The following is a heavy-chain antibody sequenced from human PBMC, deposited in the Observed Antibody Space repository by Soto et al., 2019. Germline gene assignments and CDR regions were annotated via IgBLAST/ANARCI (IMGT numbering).Heavy chain of an antibody. Sequence: EVQLLESGGGLVQPGGSLRLSCAASGFVFTSYAMSWVRQAPGKGLEWVSGISGSAATTYYADSVRGRFTISRDNSNNTLYLQINSLSPEDTSVYYGAKDPGEGAVAVPYYFDSWGQGSLVTVSS. D-gene: IGHD6-19*01. CDR2: ISGSAATT. CDR3: AKDPGEGAVAVPYYFDS. V-gene: IGHV3-23*01. J-gene: IGHJ4*02. CDR1: GFVFTSYA.